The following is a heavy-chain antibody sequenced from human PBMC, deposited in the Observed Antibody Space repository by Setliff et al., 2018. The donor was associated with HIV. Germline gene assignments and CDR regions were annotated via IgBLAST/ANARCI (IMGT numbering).Heavy chain of an antibody. V-gene: IGHV3-74*01. Sequence: GGSLRLSCAASGFTFSSYWMHWVRQAPGKGLVWVFGMNTDGSSTRYADSVKGRFTISRDNAKNMLYLQMNSLSADDTAVYYCVRGSGSPFDYWGQGTLVTVSS. D-gene: IGHD3-22*01. CDR2: MNTDGSST. CDR1: GFTFSSYW. J-gene: IGHJ4*02. CDR3: VRGSGSPFDY.